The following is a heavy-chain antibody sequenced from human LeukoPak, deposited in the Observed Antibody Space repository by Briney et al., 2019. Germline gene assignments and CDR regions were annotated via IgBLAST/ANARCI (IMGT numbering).Heavy chain of an antibody. CDR2: IYHRGST. D-gene: IGHD3-10*01. CDR1: GGSISSGSYS. Sequence: PSQTLSLTCAVSGGSISSGSYSWSWVRQPPGKGLGWIGYIYHRGSTYYNPSLKSRVTMSLDRSNNQFSLNLSSVTAADTAVYYCARHVGFGELHHFDYWGQGTLVTVSS. J-gene: IGHJ4*02. V-gene: IGHV4-30-2*01. CDR3: ARHVGFGELHHFDY.